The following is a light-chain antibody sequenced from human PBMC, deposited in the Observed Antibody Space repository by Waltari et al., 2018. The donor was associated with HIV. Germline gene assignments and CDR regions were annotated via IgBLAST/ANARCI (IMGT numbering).Light chain of an antibody. CDR1: SSQIGSKY. CDR2: RNS. J-gene: IGLJ1*01. V-gene: IGLV1-47*01. CDR3: AAWDDSLSAFYV. Sequence: QSVLTQPPSASGTPGHRVTISRSGRSSQIGSKYVYWYQQVPGRTPTLLIYRNSQRPSGVPDRCSGSKSGTSASLAISGLRSEDEADYYCAAWDDSLSAFYVFGTGTKVTVL.